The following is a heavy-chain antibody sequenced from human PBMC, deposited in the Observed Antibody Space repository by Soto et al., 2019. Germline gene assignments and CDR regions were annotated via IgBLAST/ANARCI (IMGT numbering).Heavy chain of an antibody. V-gene: IGHV1-69*06. J-gene: IGHJ4*02. D-gene: IGHD5-12*01. CDR2: IIPMFGTAA. CDR1: GGTFSSYG. CDR3: AREKEMATIIFDY. Sequence: QVQLVQSGAEVKKPGSSVKVSCKASGGTFSSYGISWVRQAPGQGLEWMGGIIPMFGTAAHYAQKFQGRVTITADKSTSTVYIELSSLRSEDTAVYYCAREKEMATIIFDYWGQGTVVTVSS.